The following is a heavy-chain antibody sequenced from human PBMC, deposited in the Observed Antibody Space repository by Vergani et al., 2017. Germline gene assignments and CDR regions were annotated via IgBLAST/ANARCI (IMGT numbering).Heavy chain of an antibody. V-gene: IGHV3-7*01. CDR2: IKQDGSEK. D-gene: IGHD3-10*01. J-gene: IGHJ6*02. CDR3: ARDAMVRGIPRYYYGMDV. CDR1: GFTFSSYW. Sequence: EVQLVESGGGLVQPGGSLRLSCAASGFTFSSYWMSWVRQAPGKGLEWVANIKQDGSEKYYVDSVKGRFTISRDNAKNSLYLQMNSLRAEDTAVYYCARDAMVRGIPRYYYGMDVWGQGTTVTVSS.